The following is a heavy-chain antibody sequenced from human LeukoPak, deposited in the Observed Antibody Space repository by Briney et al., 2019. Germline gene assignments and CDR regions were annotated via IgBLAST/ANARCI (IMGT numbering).Heavy chain of an antibody. D-gene: IGHD6-13*01. CDR1: GFTFSAYA. CDR2: ISGNGDST. J-gene: IGHJ4*02. Sequence: GGSLRLSCAASGFTFSAYAIHWVRQAPGKGLEYVSSISGNGDSTFYANSVKGRFTISRDNSKNTLYLQMGSLRAEDMAVYYCARVGYSSPFDYWGQGTLVTVSS. V-gene: IGHV3-64*01. CDR3: ARVGYSSPFDY.